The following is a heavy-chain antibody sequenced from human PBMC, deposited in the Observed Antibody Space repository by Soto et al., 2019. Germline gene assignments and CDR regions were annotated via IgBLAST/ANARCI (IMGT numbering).Heavy chain of an antibody. D-gene: IGHD3-22*01. J-gene: IGHJ4*02. CDR1: GDSVTDYS. CDR3: ARVCYTDSGGYPRPIFDS. V-gene: IGHV4-4*07. Sequence: QLQESGPGLVKPSETLSLTCVVSGDSVTDYSWTWIRRPAGEGLEWRGIVYRSGATSYSPSLASRVTMSLDTSQNRFSLQLTSVTAADSAVYYCARVCYTDSGGYPRPIFDSWVPGTLVSVS. CDR2: VYRSGAT.